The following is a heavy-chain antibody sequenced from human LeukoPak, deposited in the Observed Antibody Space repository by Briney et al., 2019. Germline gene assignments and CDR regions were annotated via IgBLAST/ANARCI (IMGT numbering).Heavy chain of an antibody. CDR3: AREPSRMSSGWSIP. D-gene: IGHD6-19*01. CDR1: GFTFSSYW. Sequence: GGSLRLSCAASGFTFSSYWMHWVRQAPGKGLVWVSRINSDGRSTSYADSVKGRFTISRDNAKNTLYLQMNSLRAEDTAVYYCAREPSRMSSGWSIPWGQGTMVTVSS. V-gene: IGHV3-74*01. J-gene: IGHJ3*01. CDR2: INSDGRST.